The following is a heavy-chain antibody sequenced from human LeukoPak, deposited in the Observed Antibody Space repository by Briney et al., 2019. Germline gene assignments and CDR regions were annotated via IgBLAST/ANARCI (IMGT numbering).Heavy chain of an antibody. V-gene: IGHV3-21*01. CDR3: ARDPYNGGYSADIYYYYMDV. J-gene: IGHJ6*03. CDR1: GFTFSSYN. CDR2: ITSDSSYV. D-gene: IGHD1-26*01. Sequence: PGGSLRLSCAASGFTFSSYNMNWVRQAPGKGLEWVSSITSDSSYVFYADSVKGRFTISRDNAENSLFLQMNSLRVEDTAVYYCARDPYNGGYSADIYYYYMDVWGKGTTVTVSS.